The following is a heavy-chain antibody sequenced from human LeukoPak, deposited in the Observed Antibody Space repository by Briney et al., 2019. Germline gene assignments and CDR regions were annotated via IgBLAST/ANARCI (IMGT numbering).Heavy chain of an antibody. V-gene: IGHV3-74*01. D-gene: IGHD3-22*01. J-gene: IGHJ5*02. Sequence: GGSLRLSCAASGFNLRTYWMHWVRQAPGKGLVWVSRINSDGSSTTYADSVRGRLSISRDNAKNTLFLQMNSLRAEDTALYYCVRGPPYHYLVSSGFLDTWGQGTLVTVSS. CDR1: GFNLRTYW. CDR2: INSDGSST. CDR3: VRGPPYHYLVSSGFLDT.